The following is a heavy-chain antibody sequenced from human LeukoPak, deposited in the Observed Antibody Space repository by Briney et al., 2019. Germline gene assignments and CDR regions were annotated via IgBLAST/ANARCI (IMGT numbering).Heavy chain of an antibody. J-gene: IGHJ4*02. Sequence: PGRSLRLSCAASGFTFDDYAMYWVRQAPGKGLEWVSGISWNSGDKAYADSVKGRFTISRDNAKNSLYLQMNSLRAEDTALYYCARDGGITGTTVYFDYWGQGTLVTVSS. D-gene: IGHD1-20*01. V-gene: IGHV3-9*01. CDR3: ARDGGITGTTVYFDY. CDR1: GFTFDDYA. CDR2: ISWNSGDK.